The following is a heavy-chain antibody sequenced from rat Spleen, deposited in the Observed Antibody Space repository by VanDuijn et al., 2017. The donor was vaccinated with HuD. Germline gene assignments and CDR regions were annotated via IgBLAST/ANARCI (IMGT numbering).Heavy chain of an antibody. V-gene: IGHV2S12*01. CDR1: GFSLNSNG. D-gene: IGHD4-1*01. Sequence: QVQLKESGPGLVQPSQTLSLTCTVSGFSLNSNGVSWVRQPPGKGLEWIAAISSGGRTFYNSALKSRLSISRDTSKSQVFLKMNNLQTEDTAIYFCSREGFSDTFLDYWGQGVMVTVSS. CDR3: SREGFSDTFLDY. J-gene: IGHJ2*01. CDR2: ISSGGRT.